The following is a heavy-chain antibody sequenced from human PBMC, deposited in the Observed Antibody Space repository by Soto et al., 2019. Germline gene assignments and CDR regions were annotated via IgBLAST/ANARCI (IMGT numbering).Heavy chain of an antibody. J-gene: IGHJ6*02. CDR3: GKGKELGVVRYGLDA. Sequence: GGSLRLSCAASGFTFTNYLMTWVRQAPGKGLEWVSSIDKSGGDTYYADSVKGRFTISRDNSKNTIYLQMNSLRAEDTAVYYCGKGKELGVVRYGLDAWGQGTTVTVSS. CDR2: IDKSGGDT. CDR1: GFTFTNYL. D-gene: IGHD3-3*01. V-gene: IGHV3-23*05.